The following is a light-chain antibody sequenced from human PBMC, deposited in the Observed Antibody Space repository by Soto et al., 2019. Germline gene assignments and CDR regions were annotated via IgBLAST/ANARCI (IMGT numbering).Light chain of an antibody. Sequence: EIVLTQSLDTLSLSPGERATLFCRASQTLSINSLAWYQQKPGQAPRLLIYAASTSHTGIPDRFNGNGSETDFALTSNRLEPEDYAVYFWQHYDGAPLTFGPGTKVDVK. CDR1: QTLSINS. V-gene: IGKV3-20*01. CDR2: AAS. J-gene: IGKJ3*01. CDR3: QHYDGAPLT.